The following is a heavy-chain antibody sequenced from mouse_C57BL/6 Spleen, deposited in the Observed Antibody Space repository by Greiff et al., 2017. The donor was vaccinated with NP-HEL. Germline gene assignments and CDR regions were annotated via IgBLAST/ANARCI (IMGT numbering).Heavy chain of an antibody. J-gene: IGHJ2*01. D-gene: IGHD4-1*01. V-gene: IGHV1-19*01. Sequence: VQLQQSGPVLVKPGASVKMSCKASGYTFTDYYMNWVKQSHGKSLEWIGVINPYNGGTSYNQKFKGKATLTVDKSSSTAYMVLNSLTSEDSAVYYCARSTGNFDYWGQGTTLTVSS. CDR1: GYTFTDYY. CDR3: ARSTGNFDY. CDR2: INPYNGGT.